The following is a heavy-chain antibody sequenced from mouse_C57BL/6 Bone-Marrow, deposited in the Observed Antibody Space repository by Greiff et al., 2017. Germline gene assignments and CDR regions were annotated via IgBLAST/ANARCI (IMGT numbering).Heavy chain of an antibody. CDR3: ARELTNWEVDY. V-gene: IGHV1-7*01. CDR2: INPSSGYT. Sequence: QVQLKESGAELAKPGASVKLSCKASGYTFTSYWMHWVKQRPGQGLEWIGYINPSSGYTKYNQKFKDKATLTADKSSSTAYMQLSSLTSEDSAVYYCARELTNWEVDYWGQGTTLTVSS. D-gene: IGHD4-1*01. CDR1: GYTFTSYW. J-gene: IGHJ2*01.